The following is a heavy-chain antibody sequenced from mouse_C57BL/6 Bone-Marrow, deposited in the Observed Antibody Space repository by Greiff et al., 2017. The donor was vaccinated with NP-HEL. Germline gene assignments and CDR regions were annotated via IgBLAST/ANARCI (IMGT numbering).Heavy chain of an antibody. CDR3: ARYPIDYGNLYAMDY. J-gene: IGHJ4*01. V-gene: IGHV1-54*01. Sequence: QVQLQQSGAELVRPGTSVKVSCKASGYAFTNYLIEWVKQRPGQGLEWIGVINPGSGGTNYNEKFKGKATLTADKSSSTAYMQLSSLTSEDSAVYFCARYPIDYGNLYAMDYWGQGTSVTVSA. D-gene: IGHD2-1*01. CDR2: INPGSGGT. CDR1: GYAFTNYL.